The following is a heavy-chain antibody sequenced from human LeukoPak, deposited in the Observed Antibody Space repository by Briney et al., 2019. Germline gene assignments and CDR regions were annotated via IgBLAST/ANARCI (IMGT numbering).Heavy chain of an antibody. V-gene: IGHV3-7*04. D-gene: IGHD1-1*01. Sequence: GGSLRLSCAASRFTFSNYWMSWVRQPPGKGLEWVANIKQDGSEKNYVGSVKGRFTISRDNTKNSLYLQMNSLRVEDTAVYYCAREERESGGWDVWGQGTTVTVPS. CDR3: AREERESGGWDV. J-gene: IGHJ6*02. CDR1: RFTFSNYW. CDR2: IKQDGSEK.